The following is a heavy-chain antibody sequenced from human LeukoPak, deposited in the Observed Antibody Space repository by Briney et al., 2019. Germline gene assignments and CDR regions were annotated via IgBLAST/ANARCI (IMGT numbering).Heavy chain of an antibody. CDR3: ARDEGEGGYEDYFDY. D-gene: IGHD5-12*01. CDR2: IYYSGST. V-gene: IGHV4-39*07. J-gene: IGHJ4*02. Sequence: SETLSLTCTVSGGSISSSSYYWGWLRQPPGKGLEWFGSIYYSGSTYSNPSLKSRVTISVDTSKNQFSLKLSSVTAADTAVYYCARDEGEGGYEDYFDYWGQGTLVTVSS. CDR1: GGSISSSSYY.